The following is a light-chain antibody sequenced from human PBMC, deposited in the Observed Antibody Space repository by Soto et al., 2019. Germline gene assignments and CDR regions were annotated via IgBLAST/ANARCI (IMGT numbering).Light chain of an antibody. Sequence: EMVLTQSPATPSVSPGERATLSCRASQSVRSNLAWYQQKPGQAPRLLIFDASTKATNIPARFSGSGSGTEFTLSISSLRSEDFADYYCQQYSKWPPLTFGGGTKVEIK. CDR2: DAS. V-gene: IGKV3-15*01. CDR3: QQYSKWPPLT. CDR1: QSVRSN. J-gene: IGKJ4*01.